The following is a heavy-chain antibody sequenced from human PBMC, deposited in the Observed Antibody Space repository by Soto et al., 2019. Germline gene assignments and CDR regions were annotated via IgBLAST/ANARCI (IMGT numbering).Heavy chain of an antibody. CDR3: ATSIGALNEN. Sequence: VHLLESGGGVVQTGGSLRLSCLTSGFTFSSYAMTWVRQAPGKGLDWVSAITGSGDGTFYADSVKGRFTISRDNSKNTLFLQTNSRTGEETALNICATSIGALNENWGQGNLVTVSS. CDR1: GFTFSSYA. D-gene: IGHD3-16*01. J-gene: IGHJ4*02. CDR2: ITGSGDGT. V-gene: IGHV3-23*01.